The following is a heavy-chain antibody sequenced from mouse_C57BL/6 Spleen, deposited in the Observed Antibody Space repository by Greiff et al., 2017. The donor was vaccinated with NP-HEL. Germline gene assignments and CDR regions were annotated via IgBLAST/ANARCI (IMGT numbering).Heavy chain of an antibody. V-gene: IGHV1-80*01. Sequence: QVQLKQSGAELVKPGASVKISCKASGYAFSSYWMNWVKQRPGKGLEWIGQIYPGDGDTNYNGKFKGKATLTADKSSSTAYMQLSSLTSEDSAVYFCARGGYYYAMDYWGQGTSVTVSS. CDR3: ARGGYYYAMDY. CDR1: GYAFSSYW. J-gene: IGHJ4*01. CDR2: IYPGDGDT.